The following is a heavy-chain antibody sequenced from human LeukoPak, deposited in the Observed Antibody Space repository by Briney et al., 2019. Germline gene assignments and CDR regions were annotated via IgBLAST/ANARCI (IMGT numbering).Heavy chain of an antibody. Sequence: GGSLRLSCTASGFTLSSYWMGWVRQAPGKGLEWVANMKEDGSESHYVHSVKGRFTISRDNAKNSLYLQMNSLRAEDTAVYYCARASFYYDNDGNEYWGQGTLVTVSS. V-gene: IGHV3-7*04. CDR2: MKEDGSES. D-gene: IGHD3-22*01. J-gene: IGHJ4*01. CDR1: GFTLSSYW. CDR3: ARASFYYDNDGNEY.